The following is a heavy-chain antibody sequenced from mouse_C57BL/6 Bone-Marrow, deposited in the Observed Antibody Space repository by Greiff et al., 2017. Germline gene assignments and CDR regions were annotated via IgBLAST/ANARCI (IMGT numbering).Heavy chain of an antibody. V-gene: IGHV2-2*01. Sequence: QVHVKQSGPGLVQPSQSLSITCTVSGFSLTSYGVHWVRQSPGKGPEWLGVIWSGGSTDYNAAFISRLSISKDNSKSQVFFKMNSLQADDTAIYYCASTYYYGSSPAWFAYWGQGTLVTVSA. J-gene: IGHJ3*01. CDR2: IWSGGST. CDR3: ASTYYYGSSPAWFAY. D-gene: IGHD1-1*01. CDR1: GFSLTSYG.